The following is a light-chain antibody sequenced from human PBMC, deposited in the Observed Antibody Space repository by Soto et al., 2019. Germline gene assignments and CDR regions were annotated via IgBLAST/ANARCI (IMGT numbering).Light chain of an antibody. CDR3: QTWGTGIQI. V-gene: IGLV4-69*01. Sequence: QPVLTQSPSASASLGASVKLTCTLSSAHSTYAIAWHQQQPEKGPRYLMNLNSDGRHSKGDGIPDRFSGSSSGAERYLTISSLQSEDEADYYCQTWGTGIQIFGGGTKLTVL. CDR2: LNSDGRH. J-gene: IGLJ2*01. CDR1: SAHSTYA.